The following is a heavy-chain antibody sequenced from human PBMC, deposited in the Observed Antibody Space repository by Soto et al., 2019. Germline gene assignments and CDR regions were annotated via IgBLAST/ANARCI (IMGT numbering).Heavy chain of an antibody. CDR1: GFTFSSYA. CDR3: AKHTYNTILYYMDV. Sequence: PGGSLRLSCAASGFTFSSYAMSWVRQAPGKGLEWVSSISGSGGGTSYADSVKGRFTISRDNSKNTLYLQMNSLRAEDTAAYYCAKHTYNTILYYMDVWGQGTTVTVSS. D-gene: IGHD3-10*01. J-gene: IGHJ6*02. V-gene: IGHV3-23*01. CDR2: ISGSGGGT.